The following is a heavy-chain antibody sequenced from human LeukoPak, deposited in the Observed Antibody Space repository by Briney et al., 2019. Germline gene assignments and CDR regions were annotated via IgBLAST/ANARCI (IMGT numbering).Heavy chain of an antibody. Sequence: GGSLRLSCAASGFTFSSYGMHWVRQAPGKGLEWVAVISYDGSNKYYADSVKGRFTISRDNSKNTLYLQMNSLRAEDTAVYYCAKEAPSLGSGSYRSGVDCWGQGTLVTVSS. J-gene: IGHJ4*02. V-gene: IGHV3-30*18. CDR2: ISYDGSNK. D-gene: IGHD3-10*01. CDR1: GFTFSSYG. CDR3: AKEAPSLGSGSYRSGVDC.